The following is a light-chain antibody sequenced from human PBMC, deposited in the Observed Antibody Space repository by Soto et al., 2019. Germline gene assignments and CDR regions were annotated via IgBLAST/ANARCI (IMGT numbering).Light chain of an antibody. Sequence: IVMTQSPDSLAVSLGERATINGKSAQRVLYSSNNKKYLDWYRQKPGQPPKLLIYWASTRESGVPDRISGSGSGTDFTLTISSLQAEDVAVYYCQQYYSTPPYTFGQGTKLEIK. V-gene: IGKV4-1*01. CDR2: WAS. J-gene: IGKJ2*01. CDR3: QQYYSTPPYT. CDR1: QRVLYSSNNKKY.